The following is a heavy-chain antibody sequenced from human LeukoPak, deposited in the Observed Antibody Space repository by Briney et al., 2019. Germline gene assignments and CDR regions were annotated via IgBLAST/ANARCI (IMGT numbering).Heavy chain of an antibody. D-gene: IGHD2-15*01. CDR3: ARGYCSGGSCYTIDF. Sequence: GASVKVSCTASGYTFTSYYMHWVRQAPGQGLEWMGIINPSGGSTSYAQKFQGRVTVTRDTSTSTVYMELSSLRSEDTAVYYCARGYCSGGSCYTIDFWGQGTLVTVSS. CDR1: GYTFTSYY. J-gene: IGHJ4*02. V-gene: IGHV1-46*01. CDR2: INPSGGST.